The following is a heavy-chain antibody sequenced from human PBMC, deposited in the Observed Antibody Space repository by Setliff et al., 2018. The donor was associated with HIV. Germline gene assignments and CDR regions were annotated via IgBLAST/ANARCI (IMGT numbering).Heavy chain of an antibody. CDR3: ARRRFGESPNWFDP. D-gene: IGHD3-10*01. V-gene: IGHV4-30-4*01. J-gene: IGHJ5*02. Sequence: SETLSLTCSVSGGAISGSGYYWSWIRQPPGKALEWIGYIYYSGSVYYNPSLKSRLTISVDTPKNQFSLKLSSVTAADTAVYYCARRRFGESPNWFDPWGQGTLVTVSS. CDR2: IYYSGSV. CDR1: GGAISGSGYY.